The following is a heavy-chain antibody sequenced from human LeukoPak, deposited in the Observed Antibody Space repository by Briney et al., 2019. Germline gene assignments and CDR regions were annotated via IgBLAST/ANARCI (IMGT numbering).Heavy chain of an antibody. D-gene: IGHD3-3*01. Sequence: KPSETLSLTCAVYGGSFSGYYWSWIRQPPGKGLEWIGEINHSGSTNYNPSLKSRVTISVDMSKNQFSLKLSSVTAADTAVYYCARVKIEGDFWSGYYYITFDYWGQGTLVTVSS. V-gene: IGHV4-34*01. CDR2: INHSGST. CDR3: ARVKIEGDFWSGYYYITFDY. CDR1: GGSFSGYY. J-gene: IGHJ4*02.